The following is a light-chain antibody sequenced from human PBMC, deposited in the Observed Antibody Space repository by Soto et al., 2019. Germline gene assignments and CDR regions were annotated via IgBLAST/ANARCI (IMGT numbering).Light chain of an antibody. V-gene: IGKV3-20*01. Sequence: MTQSPATLSVSPGERATLSCRASQTVSSNYLAWCQQRPGQAPRLLIYGASTRAAGIPDRFSGSGSGTDFTLTITRLEPEDSAVYFCQQYTGPPTTFGQGTRLEIK. CDR2: GAS. J-gene: IGKJ5*01. CDR1: QTVSSNY. CDR3: QQYTGPPTT.